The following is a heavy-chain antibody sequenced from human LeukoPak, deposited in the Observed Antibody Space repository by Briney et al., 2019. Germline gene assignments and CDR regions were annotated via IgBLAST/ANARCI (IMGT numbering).Heavy chain of an antibody. J-gene: IGHJ4*02. D-gene: IGHD3-3*01. Sequence: ASVKVSCKASGYSFASYGIHWVRQAPGQGLEWMGWISAYNGDTDYAQNPQGRVTMTTDTSTSTAYMELRSLRSDDTAVYYCATGWSGYFASLDYWGQGTLVTVAS. CDR2: ISAYNGDT. V-gene: IGHV1-18*01. CDR1: GYSFASYG. CDR3: ATGWSGYFASLDY.